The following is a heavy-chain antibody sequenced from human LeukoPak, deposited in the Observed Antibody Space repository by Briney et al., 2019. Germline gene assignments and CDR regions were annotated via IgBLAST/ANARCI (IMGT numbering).Heavy chain of an antibody. J-gene: IGHJ4*02. CDR2: ISGAGRSI. CDR1: GFTFSSYG. D-gene: IGHD3-3*01. V-gene: IGHV3-23*01. CDR3: AKRSGGPSPFDY. Sequence: GGSLRLSCAASGFTFSSYGMTWVRQAPGKGLEWVSVISGAGRSIYYADSVKGRFTISRDNSKNTLYLQMNSLRADDTAVYYCAKRSGGPSPFDYWGQGALVTVSS.